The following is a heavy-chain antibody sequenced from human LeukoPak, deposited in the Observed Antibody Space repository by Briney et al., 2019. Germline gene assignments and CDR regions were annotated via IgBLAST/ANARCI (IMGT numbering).Heavy chain of an antibody. CDR2: IYPGDSDT. CDR3: ARQPSGDGYKN. Sequence: GESLEISCKGSGYSFTSYWICWRRQMPGKGLEFMGIIYPGDSDTRYSPSFQGPATLSADTSISTPCLQWSSLKASDTAMYYCARQPSGDGYKNWGQGTLVTVSS. D-gene: IGHD5-24*01. J-gene: IGHJ4*02. CDR1: GYSFTSYW. V-gene: IGHV5-51*01.